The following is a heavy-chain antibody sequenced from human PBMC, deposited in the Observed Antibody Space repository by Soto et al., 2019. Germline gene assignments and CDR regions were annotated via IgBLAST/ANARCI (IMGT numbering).Heavy chain of an antibody. CDR3: VRGLRGFDI. Sequence: EVQLVESGGGLVQPGGSLRLSCAATGFILSDHYMDWVRQAPGKGLEWVGRSTNKANSYATAYAASLKDRFTIARDDSKNSLLLQMNSLKSEDTAFYYCVRGLRGFDIWGQGTLVIVSS. CDR1: GFILSDHY. J-gene: IGHJ4*02. V-gene: IGHV3-72*01. CDR2: STNKANSYAT.